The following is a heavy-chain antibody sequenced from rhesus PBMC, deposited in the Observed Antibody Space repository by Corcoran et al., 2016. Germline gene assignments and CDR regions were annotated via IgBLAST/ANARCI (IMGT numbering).Heavy chain of an antibody. CDR3: AKSVRGYWIDY. CDR2: IHSGGGST. Sequence: EVQLVESGGGLAKPGGSLSLSCAASGFTFSSYWMNWVRQAPGKGLVWVSAIHSGGGSTDYADSVKGRFTISRDNSKNTLSLQMNSLRAEDTAVYYCAKSVRGYWIDYWGQGVLVTVSS. J-gene: IGHJ4*01. D-gene: IGHD5-42*01. CDR1: GFTFSSYW. V-gene: IGHV3S25*01.